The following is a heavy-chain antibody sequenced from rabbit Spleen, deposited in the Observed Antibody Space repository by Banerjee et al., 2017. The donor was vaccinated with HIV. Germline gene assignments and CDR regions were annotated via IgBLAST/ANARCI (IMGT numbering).Heavy chain of an antibody. D-gene: IGHD4-1*01. V-gene: IGHV1S47*01. CDR2: IEPIFGNT. Sequence: QEQLEESGGGLVKPEGSLTLTCKASGFSSDRDVMCWVRQAPGKGLECIGYIEPIFGNTYYANWVNGRFTISSDNAQSTVDLKMTSLTAADTATYFCARAIVPWLGLTRLDLWGQGTLVTVS. J-gene: IGHJ3*01. CDR1: GFSSDRDV. CDR3: ARAIVPWLGLTRLDL.